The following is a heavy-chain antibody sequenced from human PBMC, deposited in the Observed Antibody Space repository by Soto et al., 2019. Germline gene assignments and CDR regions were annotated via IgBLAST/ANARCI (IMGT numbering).Heavy chain of an antibody. V-gene: IGHV1-69*08. CDR2: IIPILGET. D-gene: IGHD1-26*01. CDR1: GTIFSSYT. J-gene: IGHJ6*02. CDR3: ARDLGSRMAD. Sequence: QVQLVQSGAEVKKPGSSVRVSCKASGTIFSSYTISWVRQAPGQGLEWMGRIIPILGETNSAQKFQDRVTLTADKSTNTAYMELNSLRLEDTAVYYCARDLGSRMADWGQGTTVTVSS.